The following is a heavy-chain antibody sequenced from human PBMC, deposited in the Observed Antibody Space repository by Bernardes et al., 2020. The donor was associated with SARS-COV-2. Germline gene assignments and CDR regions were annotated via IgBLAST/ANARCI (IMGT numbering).Heavy chain of an antibody. CDR2: ISYDGSNK. D-gene: IGHD3-10*01. Sequence: GGSLRLSCAASGFTFSSYAMHWVRQAPGKGLEWVAVISYDGSNKYYADSVKGRFTISRDNSKNTLYLQMNSLRAEDTAVYYCARDSAVVRGVGPVNWFDPWGQGTLVTVSS. CDR1: GFTFSSYA. CDR3: ARDSAVVRGVGPVNWFDP. V-gene: IGHV3-30-3*01. J-gene: IGHJ5*02.